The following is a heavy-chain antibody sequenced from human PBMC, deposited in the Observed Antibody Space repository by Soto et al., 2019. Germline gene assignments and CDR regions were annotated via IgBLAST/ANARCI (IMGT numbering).Heavy chain of an antibody. J-gene: IGHJ5*01. V-gene: IGHV2-26*01. D-gene: IGHD4-17*01. CDR3: ARSQGGYGGNSGWFDS. Sequence: QVTLKESGPVKVKPTETLTLTCTVSGFSLSSARMGVSWIRQPPWKALEWLAHVSWTDEKSYNTSLKSRLTISKDTSKSQVVLTMTNMDPVDTATYYCARSQGGYGGNSGWFDSWGQGTLVTVSS. CDR2: VSWTDEK. CDR1: GFSLSSARMG.